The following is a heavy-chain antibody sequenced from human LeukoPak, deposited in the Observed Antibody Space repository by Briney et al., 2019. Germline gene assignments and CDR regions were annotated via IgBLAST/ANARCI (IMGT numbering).Heavy chain of an antibody. V-gene: IGHV3-74*01. Sequence: PGGPLKPPFQPLDLTSSKNWMLGARKPPGKGLEAAPRINTDGTVTTYADSVKGRFTVSRDNADNTMFLQMNSVRDEDTAVYYCATKQWLAPPPDSWGQGTPVTVSS. J-gene: IGHJ4*02. CDR1: DLTSSKNW. CDR3: ATKQWLAPPPDS. D-gene: IGHD6-19*01. CDR2: INTDGTVT.